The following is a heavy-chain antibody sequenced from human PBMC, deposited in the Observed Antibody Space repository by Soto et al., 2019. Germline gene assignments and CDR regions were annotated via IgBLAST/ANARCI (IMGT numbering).Heavy chain of an antibody. Sequence: GGSLRLSCAASGFTFSSYGMHWVRQAPGKGLEWVAVISYDGSNKYYADSVKGRFTISRDNSKNTLYLQMNSLRAEDTAVYYCAKVAAPLYFDYWGQGTLVTVSS. D-gene: IGHD2-15*01. CDR1: GFTFSSYG. CDR2: ISYDGSNK. V-gene: IGHV3-30*18. J-gene: IGHJ4*02. CDR3: AKVAAPLYFDY.